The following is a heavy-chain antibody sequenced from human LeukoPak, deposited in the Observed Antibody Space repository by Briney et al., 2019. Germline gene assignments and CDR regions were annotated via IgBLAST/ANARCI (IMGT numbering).Heavy chain of an antibody. V-gene: IGHV3-23*01. Sequence: GGSLRLSCAASGFTFSSYAMSWVRHAPGKGLEWVSTVTASGNSTYYADSVRGRFTISRDNSKNTLYLQMNSLRAEDTAVYYCAKYRGGFDYWGQGTLVTVSS. CDR1: GFTFSSYA. CDR2: VTASGNST. J-gene: IGHJ4*02. CDR3: AKYRGGFDY.